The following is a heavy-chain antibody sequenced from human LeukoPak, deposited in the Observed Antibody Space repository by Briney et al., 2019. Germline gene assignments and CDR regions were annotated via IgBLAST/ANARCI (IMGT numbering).Heavy chain of an antibody. CDR3: ARASGKGSGSGY. D-gene: IGHD6-19*01. V-gene: IGHV3-66*01. CDR1: GFTFSSYA. CDR2: IYSDGST. J-gene: IGHJ4*02. Sequence: GGSLRLSCAASGFTFSSYAMTWVRQAPGKGLEWVSVIYSDGSTYYADSVKGRFTISRDNSKNTLYFQMNSLRAEDTAVYYCARASGKGSGSGYWGQGTLVTVSS.